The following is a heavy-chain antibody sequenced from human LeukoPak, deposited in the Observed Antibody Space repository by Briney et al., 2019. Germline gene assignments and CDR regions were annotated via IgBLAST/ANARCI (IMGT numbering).Heavy chain of an antibody. D-gene: IGHD3-10*01. Sequence: GGSLRLSCAASGFTFSSYWMHWVRQAPGKGLEWVSGISDSGDSTYYADSVKGRLTISRDNSKNTLWLQMNSLRAEDTAVFYCARGEVFFDIWGQGTMVTVSS. V-gene: IGHV3-23*01. J-gene: IGHJ3*02. CDR3: ARGEVFFDI. CDR1: GFTFSSYW. CDR2: ISDSGDST.